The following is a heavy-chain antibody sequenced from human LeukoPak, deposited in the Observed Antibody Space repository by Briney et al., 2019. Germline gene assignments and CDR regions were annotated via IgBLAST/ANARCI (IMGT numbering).Heavy chain of an antibody. D-gene: IGHD2-2*01. CDR2: INPNSGGT. CDR3: ARGGYHNYYYYYMDV. Sequence: ASVTVSCKASGYTFTGYYMHWVRQAPGQGLEWMGWINPNSGGTNYAQKFQGRVTMTRDTSISTAYMELSRLRSDDTAVYYCARGGYHNYYYYYMDVWGKGTTVTVS. V-gene: IGHV1-2*02. J-gene: IGHJ6*03. CDR1: GYTFTGYY.